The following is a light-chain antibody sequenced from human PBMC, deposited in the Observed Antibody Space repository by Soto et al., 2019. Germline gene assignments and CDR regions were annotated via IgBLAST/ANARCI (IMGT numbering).Light chain of an antibody. Sequence: DMQMTQSPSSLSASVGDRVTISCRASQSISRYLHWYQQKPGEAPKVLIYAASSLQGGVPSRFSGSGSGTDFTLTISSLQPEESATYYCQQSYILPWTFGQGTRLEI. CDR1: QSISRY. V-gene: IGKV1-39*01. CDR3: QQSYILPWT. CDR2: AAS. J-gene: IGKJ1*01.